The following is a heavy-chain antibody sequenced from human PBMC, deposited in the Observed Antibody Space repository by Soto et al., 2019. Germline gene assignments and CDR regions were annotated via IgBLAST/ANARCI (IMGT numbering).Heavy chain of an antibody. V-gene: IGHV5-10-1*01. CDR2: IDPSDSYT. Sequence: GESLKISCKGSGYSFTSYWISWVRQMPGKGLEWMGRIDPSDSYTNYSPSFQGHVTISADKSISTAYLQWSSPKASDTAMYYCASSPRGYCSSTSCRELGNYYGMDVWGQGTAVTSP. D-gene: IGHD2-2*01. J-gene: IGHJ6*02. CDR3: ASSPRGYCSSTSCRELGNYYGMDV. CDR1: GYSFTSYW.